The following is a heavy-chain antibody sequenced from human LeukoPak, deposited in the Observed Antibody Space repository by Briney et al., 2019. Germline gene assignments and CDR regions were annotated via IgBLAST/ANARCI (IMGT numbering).Heavy chain of an antibody. V-gene: IGHV4-39*01. Sequence: SETLSLTCTVSGGSIGSASSYWAWIRQPPGKGLEWIGIMYYTGGTYYNPSLKSRVTISGDTSKNQFSLKLSSVTAADAAVYYCASPGGNRWLQFYHFDYWGQGTLVTVSS. CDR1: GGSIGSASSY. CDR3: ASPGGNRWLQFYHFDY. J-gene: IGHJ4*02. CDR2: MYYTGGT. D-gene: IGHD5-24*01.